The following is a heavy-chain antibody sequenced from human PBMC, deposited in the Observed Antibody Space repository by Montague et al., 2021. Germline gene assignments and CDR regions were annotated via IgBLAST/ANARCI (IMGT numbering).Heavy chain of an antibody. CDR3: ARVGLTVAAGMIDY. V-gene: IGHV3-11*06. CDR1: GFTFNHYF. D-gene: IGHD6-13*01. J-gene: IGHJ4*02. CDR2: IGTSSSFT. Sequence: SLRLSCAASGFTFNHYFMSWVRQAPGKGLEWVSYIGTSSSFTRYADSVKGRFTISRDNAMNSLCLQMTAVRGEDTAVYYCARVGLTVAAGMIDYWGQGTLVTVSS.